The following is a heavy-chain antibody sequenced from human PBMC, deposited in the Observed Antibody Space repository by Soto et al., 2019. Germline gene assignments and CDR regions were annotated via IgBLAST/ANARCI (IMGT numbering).Heavy chain of an antibody. V-gene: IGHV1-3*01. D-gene: IGHD2-21*01. J-gene: IGHJ4*02. CDR1: GYTFTDYA. CDR2: IAAGNGNT. CDR3: AKGSRMWTPDY. Sequence: QVQLVQSGAEVKKPGASVKVSCKTSGYTFTDYAIHWVRQAPGQTLEWLGWIAAGNGNTKFSQKFQGRVTITRDTSETTAYMELTSLTSEDTAVYFCAKGSRMWTPDYWGQGTLVTVSS.